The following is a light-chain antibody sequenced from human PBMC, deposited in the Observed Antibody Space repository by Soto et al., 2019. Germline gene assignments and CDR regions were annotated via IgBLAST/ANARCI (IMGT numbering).Light chain of an antibody. CDR2: EVT. CDR1: SSDVGGYNS. V-gene: IGLV2-14*01. CDR3: SSYTSSSTRV. J-gene: IGLJ1*01. Sequence: QSVLTQPASVSGSPGQSSTISCTGSSSDVGGYNSVSWYQQHPGKAPKLVIYEVTNRPSGISNRFSGSKSGNTASLTISGLQAEDEADYYCSSYTSSSTRVFGTGTKVTVL.